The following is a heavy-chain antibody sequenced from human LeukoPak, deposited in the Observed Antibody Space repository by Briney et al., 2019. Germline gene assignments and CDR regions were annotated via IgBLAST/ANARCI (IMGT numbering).Heavy chain of an antibody. CDR1: ALIFSSYA. Sequence: GGSPRLSCAASALIFSSYAMSWVRQAPGKGLEWVSAISGSGGDTYYADSVKGRFIISRDHSKNTLYLQMNSLRAEDTAVYYCATPAYYDFWSGYYYWGQGTLVTVSS. D-gene: IGHD3-3*01. CDR3: ATPAYYDFWSGYYY. V-gene: IGHV3-23*01. J-gene: IGHJ4*02. CDR2: ISGSGGDT.